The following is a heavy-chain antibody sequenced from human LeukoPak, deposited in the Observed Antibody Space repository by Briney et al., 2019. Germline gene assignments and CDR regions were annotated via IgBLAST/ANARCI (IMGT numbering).Heavy chain of an antibody. J-gene: IGHJ4*02. CDR3: AKVGTISWYMDY. Sequence: GGSLRLSCAASGFTFSSYWMSWVRQAPGRGLEWVANIKQDGSEKVYVDSVKGRFTISRDNAKNSLYLQMNSLRAEDTAVYYCAKVGTISWYMDYWGQGILVTVSS. D-gene: IGHD6-13*01. CDR1: GFTFSSYW. CDR2: IKQDGSEK. V-gene: IGHV3-7*01.